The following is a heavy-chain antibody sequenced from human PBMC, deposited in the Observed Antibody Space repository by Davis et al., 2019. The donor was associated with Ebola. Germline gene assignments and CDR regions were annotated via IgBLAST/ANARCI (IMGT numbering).Heavy chain of an antibody. CDR1: GGTFSSYA. V-gene: IGHV1-18*01. CDR2: MNPNSGNT. J-gene: IGHJ6*02. D-gene: IGHD1-7*01. CDR3: ARDHVTGTTGNYYGMDV. Sequence: ASVKVSCKASGGTFSSYAISWVRQAPGQGLEWMGWMNPNSGNTNYAQKLQGRVTMTTDTSTSTAYMELRSLRSDDTAVYYCARDHVTGTTGNYYGMDVWGQGTTVTVSS.